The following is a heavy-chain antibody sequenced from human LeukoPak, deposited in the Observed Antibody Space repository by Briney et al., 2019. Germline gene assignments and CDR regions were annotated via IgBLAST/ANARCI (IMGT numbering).Heavy chain of an antibody. CDR2: IKQDGSEK. CDR3: ARADYDSSGYYLYYYYMDV. Sequence: GGSLRLSCAASGFTFSSYWMSWVRQAPGKGLEWVANIKQDGSEKYYVDSVKGRFTISRDNAKNSLYLQMNSLRAEDTAVYYCARADYDSSGYYLYYYYMDVWGKGTTVTVSS. J-gene: IGHJ6*03. CDR1: GFTFSSYW. V-gene: IGHV3-7*02. D-gene: IGHD3-22*01.